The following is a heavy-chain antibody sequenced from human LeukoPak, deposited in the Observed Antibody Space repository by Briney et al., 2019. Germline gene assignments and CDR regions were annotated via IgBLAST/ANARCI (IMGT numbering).Heavy chain of an antibody. D-gene: IGHD3-22*01. Sequence: GGSLRLSCAGSGSALSDYYMTWIRQAPGKGLEWLSYIGGRSDSIYHADSVEGRFTISRDNAKNSLSLEMSGLRADDTAVYYCARGSRSYYDYSGPSEFWGQGTPVIVSS. CDR3: ARGSRSYYDYSGPSEF. CDR2: IGGRSDSI. V-gene: IGHV3-11*04. J-gene: IGHJ4*02. CDR1: GSALSDYY.